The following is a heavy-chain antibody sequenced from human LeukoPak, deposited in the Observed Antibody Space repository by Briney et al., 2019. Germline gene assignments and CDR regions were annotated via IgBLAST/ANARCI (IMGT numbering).Heavy chain of an antibody. V-gene: IGHV4-61*08. CDR1: GDSISSGDYY. D-gene: IGHD6-19*01. J-gene: IGHJ4*02. CDR3: AREGRSSGWYEGFDY. Sequence: SETLSLTCTVSGDSISSGDYYWSWIRQPPGKGLEWIGYIYYSGSTNYNPSLKSRVTISVDTSKNQFSLKLSSVTAADTAVYYCAREGRSSGWYEGFDYWGQGTLVTVSS. CDR2: IYYSGST.